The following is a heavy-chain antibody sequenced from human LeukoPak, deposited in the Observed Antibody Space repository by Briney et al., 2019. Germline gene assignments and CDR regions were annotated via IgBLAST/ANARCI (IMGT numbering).Heavy chain of an antibody. D-gene: IGHD5-12*01. V-gene: IGHV3-21*01. CDR2: ISSGSSYI. CDR3: ARIRSGYDPNVLDY. Sequence: PGGSLRLSCAASGFTFSSYSMNWVRQAPGKGLEWVSSISSGSSYIHYADSVKGRFTISRDNAKNSLYLQMNSLRAEDTAVYHCARIRSGYDPNVLDYWGQGTLVTVSS. J-gene: IGHJ4*02. CDR1: GFTFSSYS.